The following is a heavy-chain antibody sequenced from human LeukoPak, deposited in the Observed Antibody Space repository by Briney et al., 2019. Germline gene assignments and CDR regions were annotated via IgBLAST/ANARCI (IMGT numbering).Heavy chain of an antibody. CDR2: ISDYNGNT. J-gene: IGHJ6*02. D-gene: IGHD3-10*01. Sequence: ASVTVSYKASGYTFTSYGISWVRQAPAQGVEGMGWISDYNGNTNYAQKLQGRVTMTTDTSTSTAYMELRSLRSDDTAVYYCARSMVRGADYGMDVWGQGTTVTVSS. CDR3: ARSMVRGADYGMDV. CDR1: GYTFTSYG. V-gene: IGHV1-18*01.